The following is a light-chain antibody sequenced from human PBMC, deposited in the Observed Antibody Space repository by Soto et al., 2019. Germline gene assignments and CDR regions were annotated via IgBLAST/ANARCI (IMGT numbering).Light chain of an antibody. Sequence: DIHITHSPSSLSSSLGDRVTITCRASQSISSYLNWYQQKPGKAPKLLIYAASSLQSGVPSRFSGSGSGTDFTLTISSLQPEDFATYYCQQSYSTLWTFGQGTKVDI. CDR3: QQSYSTLWT. CDR1: QSISSY. V-gene: IGKV1-39*01. J-gene: IGKJ1*01. CDR2: AAS.